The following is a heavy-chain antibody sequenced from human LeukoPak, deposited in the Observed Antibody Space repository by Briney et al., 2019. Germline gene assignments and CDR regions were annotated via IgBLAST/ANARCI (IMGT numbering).Heavy chain of an antibody. CDR2: ISSSSSYI. CDR1: GFTFDDYA. J-gene: IGHJ4*02. D-gene: IGHD3-10*01. Sequence: GGSLRLSCAASGFTFDDYAMHWVRQAPGKGLEWVSSISSSSSYIYYADSVKGRFTISRDNAKNSLYLQMNSLRAEDTAVYYCARAYFYGSGSTSPDYWGQGTLVTVSS. CDR3: ARAYFYGSGSTSPDY. V-gene: IGHV3-21*01.